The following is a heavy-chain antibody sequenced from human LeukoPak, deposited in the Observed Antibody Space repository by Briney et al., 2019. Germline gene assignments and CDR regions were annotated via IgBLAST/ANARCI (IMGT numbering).Heavy chain of an antibody. D-gene: IGHD6-13*01. J-gene: IGHJ6*03. CDR2: IIPIFGTA. V-gene: IGHV1-69*13. CDR1: GYTLTELS. CDR3: ARDHGGSSSSPPNYYYYMDV. Sequence: ASVKVSCKVSGYTLTELSMHWVRQAPGQGLEWMGGIIPIFGTANYAQKFQGRVTITADESTSTAYMELSSLRSEDTAVYYCARDHGGSSSSPPNYYYYMDVWGKGTTVTVSS.